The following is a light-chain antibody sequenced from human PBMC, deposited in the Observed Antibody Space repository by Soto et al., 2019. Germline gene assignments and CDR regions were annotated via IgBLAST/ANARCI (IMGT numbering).Light chain of an antibody. V-gene: IGKV1-39*01. Sequence: DIQLTQSPSSLSSSVGDRVTITCRASQTVISYLNWYQQKPGQAPKLVIYATTHLQSGVPSRFSGSGSGTEFTLTLSSLHHVGFATYFCQQNYNTPPYTFGQGTKLEIK. CDR3: QQNYNTPPYT. CDR2: ATT. J-gene: IGKJ2*01. CDR1: QTVISY.